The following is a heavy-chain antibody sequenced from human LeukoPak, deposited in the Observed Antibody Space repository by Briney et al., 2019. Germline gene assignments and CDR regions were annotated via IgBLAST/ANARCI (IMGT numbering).Heavy chain of an antibody. Sequence: SETLSLTCTVSGGSIRTYYWSWIRQPPGKGLECLGFIVHTGTTNYNPPLKSRVTISVDTSKNQFSLKLSSVTAADTAIYYCARTYCGTNACPFDHWGQGNLVTVSS. CDR2: IVHTGTT. CDR3: ARTYCGTNACPFDH. V-gene: IGHV4-59*08. J-gene: IGHJ4*02. CDR1: GGSIRTYY. D-gene: IGHD2-21*01.